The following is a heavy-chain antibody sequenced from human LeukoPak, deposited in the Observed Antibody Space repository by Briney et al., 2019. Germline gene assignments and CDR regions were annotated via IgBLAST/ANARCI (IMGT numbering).Heavy chain of an antibody. J-gene: IGHJ4*02. D-gene: IGHD2-2*01. CDR1: GFTFSSCA. Sequence: GGSLRLSCAASGFTFSSCAMHWVRQAPGKGLEWVAVISYDGSNKYYADSVKGRSTISRDNSKNTLYLQMNSLRAEDTAVYYCARGIVVVPAALFDYWGQGTLVTVSS. CDR3: ARGIVVVPAALFDY. CDR2: ISYDGSNK. V-gene: IGHV3-30-3*01.